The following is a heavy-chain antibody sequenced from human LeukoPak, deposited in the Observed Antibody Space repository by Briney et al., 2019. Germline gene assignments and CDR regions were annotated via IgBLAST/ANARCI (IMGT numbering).Heavy chain of an antibody. CDR3: ARGGRLGSSWYHAEYFQH. D-gene: IGHD6-13*01. CDR2: VNHSGST. CDR1: GGSFSGYY. J-gene: IGHJ1*01. V-gene: IGHV4-34*01. Sequence: SETLSLTCAVYGGSFSGYYWSWIRQHPGKGLEWIGEVNHSGSTNYNPSLKSRVTISVDTSKNQFSLKLSSVTAADTAVYYCARGGRLGSSWYHAEYFQHWGQGTLVTVSS.